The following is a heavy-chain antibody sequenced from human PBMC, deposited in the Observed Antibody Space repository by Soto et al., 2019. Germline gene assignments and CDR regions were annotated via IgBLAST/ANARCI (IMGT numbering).Heavy chain of an antibody. D-gene: IGHD3-22*01. CDR1: GGSISSSSYY. CDR2: IYYSGYT. J-gene: IGHJ5*02. V-gene: IGHV4-39*07. CDR3: ASIYDSSGYYYGNNWFDP. Sequence: SETLSLTCTVSGGSISSSSYYWGWIRQPPGKGLEWIGSIYYSGYTYYNPSLKSRVTISVDTSKNQFSLKLSSVTAADTAVYYCASIYDSSGYYYGNNWFDPWGQGTLVTVSS.